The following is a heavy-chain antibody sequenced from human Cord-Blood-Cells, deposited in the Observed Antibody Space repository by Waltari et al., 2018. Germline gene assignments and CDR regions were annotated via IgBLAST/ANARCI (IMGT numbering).Heavy chain of an antibody. J-gene: IGHJ4*02. CDR2: IYSGGST. D-gene: IGHD6-13*01. CDR1: GFTVSSHY. CDR3: ARLDSSSWSHFDY. Sequence: EVQLVESGGGLIQPGGSLGLSCAASGFTVSSHYMNWFGQAPGKGLEWVSVIYSGGSTYYADSVKGRFTISRDNSKNTLYLQMNSLRAEDTAVYYCARLDSSSWSHFDYWGQGTLVTVSS. V-gene: IGHV3-53*01.